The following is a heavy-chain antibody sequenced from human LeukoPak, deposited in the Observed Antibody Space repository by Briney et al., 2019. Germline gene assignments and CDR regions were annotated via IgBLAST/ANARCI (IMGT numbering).Heavy chain of an antibody. J-gene: IGHJ4*02. D-gene: IGHD2-2*01. CDR3: ARDICSSITCSIDY. V-gene: IGHV4-30-2*01. CDR1: GGSISSGGYY. Sequence: SETLSLTCTVSGGSISSGGYYWSWIRQPPGKGLEWIGYIYDSGSTYYNPSLKSRVTISVDRSKNQFSLKLSSVTAADTAVYYCARDICSSITCSIDYWGQGTLVTVSS. CDR2: IYDSGST.